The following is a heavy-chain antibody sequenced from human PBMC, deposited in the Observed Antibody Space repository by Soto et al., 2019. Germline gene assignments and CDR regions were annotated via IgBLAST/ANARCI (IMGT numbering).Heavy chain of an antibody. CDR2: IYHSGST. CDR3: ARVKLGGVVIMGIDY. Sequence: SETLSLTCAVSGGSISSSNWWSWVRQPPGKGLEWIGEIYHSGSTNYNPSLKSRVTISVDKSKNQFSLKLSSVTAADTAVYYCARVKLGGVVIMGIDYWGQGTLVPSPQ. CDR1: GGSISSSNW. D-gene: IGHD3-3*01. V-gene: IGHV4-4*02. J-gene: IGHJ4*02.